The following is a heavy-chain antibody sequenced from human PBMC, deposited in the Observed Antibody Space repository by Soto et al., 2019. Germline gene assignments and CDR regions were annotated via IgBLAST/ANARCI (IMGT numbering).Heavy chain of an antibody. V-gene: IGHV4-59*01. CDR1: GGSISSYY. CDR3: ARTVDSSGYYYGYFDY. Sequence: PSETLSLTCTVSGGSISSYYWSWIRQPPGKGLEWIGYIYYSGSTNYNPSLKSRVTISVDTSKNQFSLKLSSVTAADTAVYYCARTVDSSGYYYGYFDYWGQGTLVTVSS. D-gene: IGHD3-22*01. CDR2: IYYSGST. J-gene: IGHJ4*02.